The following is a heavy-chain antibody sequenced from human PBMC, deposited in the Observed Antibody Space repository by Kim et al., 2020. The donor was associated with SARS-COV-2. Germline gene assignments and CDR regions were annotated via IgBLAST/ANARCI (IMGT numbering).Heavy chain of an antibody. CDR3: ARERPEQWLVWDYYYYYGMDV. CDR2: ISSSGSTI. V-gene: IGHV3-11*01. Sequence: GGSLRLSCAASGFTFSDYYMSWIRQAPGKGLEWVSYISSSGSTIYYADSVKGRFTISRDNAKNSLYLQMNSLRAEDTAVYYCARERPEQWLVWDYYYYYGMDVWGQGTTVTVSS. CDR1: GFTFSDYY. D-gene: IGHD6-19*01. J-gene: IGHJ6*02.